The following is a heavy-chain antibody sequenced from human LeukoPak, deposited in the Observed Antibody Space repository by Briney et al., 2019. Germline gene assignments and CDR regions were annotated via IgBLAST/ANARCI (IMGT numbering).Heavy chain of an antibody. CDR3: ARGITGPKSPTFQYYYYYIDG. CDR2: IIPIFGTA. V-gene: IGHV1-69*13. D-gene: IGHD1/OR15-1a*01. J-gene: IGHJ6*03. Sequence: SVKVSCKASGGTFSSYAISWVRQAPGEGLEWMGGIIPIFGTANYAQKFQGRVTITADESTSTAYMELSSLRSEDTAVYYCARGITGPKSPTFQYYYYYIDGWGKGTTVTVSS. CDR1: GGTFSSYA.